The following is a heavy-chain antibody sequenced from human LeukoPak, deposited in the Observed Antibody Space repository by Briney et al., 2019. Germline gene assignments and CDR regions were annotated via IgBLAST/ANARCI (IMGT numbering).Heavy chain of an antibody. CDR3: ARHIIVADFFDY. D-gene: IGHD5-12*01. CDR2: TYYSGST. J-gene: IGHJ4*02. CDR1: GGSLSSSSYY. V-gene: IGHV4-39*01. Sequence: SETLSLPCAVSGGSLSSSSYYWGWIRQPPGEGLGWIGSTYYSGSTYYNPSLKSRVTISVDTSKNQFSLKLSSVTAADTAVYYCARHIIVADFFDYWGQGTLVTVSS.